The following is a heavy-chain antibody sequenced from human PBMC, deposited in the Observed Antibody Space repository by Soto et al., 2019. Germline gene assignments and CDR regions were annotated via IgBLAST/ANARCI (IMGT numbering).Heavy chain of an antibody. CDR3: TKGVVVITSYFQH. CDR2: ISYDESNK. J-gene: IGHJ1*01. D-gene: IGHD3-22*01. Sequence: QVQLVESGGGVVQPGRSLRLSCAASGFTFSSYGMHWVRQAPGKGLEWVAVISYDESNKYYADSVKGRFTISRDNSKNTQYLQMNILRAEDTAVYYCTKGVVVITSYFQHWGQGTLVTVSS. V-gene: IGHV3-30*18. CDR1: GFTFSSYG.